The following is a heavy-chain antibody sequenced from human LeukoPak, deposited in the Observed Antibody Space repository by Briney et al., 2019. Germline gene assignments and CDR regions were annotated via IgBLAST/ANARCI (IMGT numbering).Heavy chain of an antibody. J-gene: IGHJ4*02. CDR2: IWYDGSNK. D-gene: IGHD3-22*01. V-gene: IGHV3-33*08. CDR1: GFTFSSYG. Sequence: PGRSLRLSCAASGFTFSSYGMNWVRQAPGKGLEWVAVIWYDGSNKYYADSVKGRFTISRDNSKNTLYLQMNSLRAEDTAVYYCARILGDYYDSSGSYFDYWGQGTLVTVSS. CDR3: ARILGDYYDSSGSYFDY.